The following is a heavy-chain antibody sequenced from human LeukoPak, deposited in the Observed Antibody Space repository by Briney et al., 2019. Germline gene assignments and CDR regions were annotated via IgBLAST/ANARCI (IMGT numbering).Heavy chain of an antibody. V-gene: IGHV3-23*01. CDR2: ITGGGDST. CDR1: GFTFSSYA. D-gene: IGHD6-13*01. Sequence: GGSLRLSCAASGFTFSSYAITWVRQAPGRGLEWVSAITGGGDSTYHADSVKGRFTISRDNSKSTLYLQMNSLRVEDTAVYYCAKGSAGSRPYYFDYWGQGTLVTVSS. J-gene: IGHJ4*02. CDR3: AKGSAGSRPYYFDY.